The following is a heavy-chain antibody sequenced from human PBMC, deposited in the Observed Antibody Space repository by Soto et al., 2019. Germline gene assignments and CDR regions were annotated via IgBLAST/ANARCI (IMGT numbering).Heavy chain of an antibody. CDR1: GFTISSYW. J-gene: IGHJ4*02. Sequence: EVQLVESGGGLVQPGGSLRLSCAASGFTISSYWMHWVRQAPGKGLVWVSRINSDGSSTNYADSVKGRFTISRDKANNSLYLQRNSQRFEDTAVYYCARDQYYVGFGYWGLGTLVTVSP. V-gene: IGHV3-74*01. D-gene: IGHD3-10*02. CDR3: ARDQYYVGFGY. CDR2: INSDGSST.